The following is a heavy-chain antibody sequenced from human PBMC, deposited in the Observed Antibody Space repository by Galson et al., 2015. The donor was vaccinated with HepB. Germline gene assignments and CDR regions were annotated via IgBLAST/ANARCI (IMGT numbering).Heavy chain of an antibody. D-gene: IGHD3-16*01. J-gene: IGHJ3*02. CDR3: VRGGFLDPFDI. V-gene: IGHV4-59*02. CDR2: NSYRGRS. CDR1: GGSVGNYY. Sequence: LSLTCSVSGGSVGNYYWGWIRQSPGKGLEWIGYNSYRGRSDYNPSLKSRVTILMDTSRNQFSLRLSSVTASDTAVYYCVRGGFLDPFDIWGRGTVVTVSS.